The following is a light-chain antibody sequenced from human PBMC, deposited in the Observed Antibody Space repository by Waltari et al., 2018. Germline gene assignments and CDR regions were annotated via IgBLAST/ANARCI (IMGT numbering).Light chain of an antibody. Sequence: QSALTQPASVSGSPGQSITISCTGTSSDVRSYKLVSWYQQHPGKAPRLMIYADSNRPSGSSNRFSGSKSGNTASLTISGLQAEDEAAYYCCSYAGSSTVKFGEGTYLTVL. J-gene: IGLJ2*01. V-gene: IGLV2-23*01. CDR1: SSDVRSYKL. CDR3: CSYAGSSTVK. CDR2: ADS.